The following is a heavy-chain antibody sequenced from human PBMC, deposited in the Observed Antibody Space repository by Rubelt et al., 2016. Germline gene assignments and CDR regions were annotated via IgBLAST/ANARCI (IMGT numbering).Heavy chain of an antibody. J-gene: IGHJ3*02. V-gene: IGHV4-39*01. CDR1: GGSISSSSYW. D-gene: IGHD6-19*01. CDR3: ARGEVAVNAFAI. Sequence: QLQLQESGPGLVKPSETLSLTCTVSGGSISSSSYWWGWIRQSPGKGLEWIGSFTRGKENHYNPSLESRVTISVDTSKSQPARKLSSVTAADTAVYYCARGEVAVNAFAIWGQGTMVTVSS. CDR2: FTRGKEN.